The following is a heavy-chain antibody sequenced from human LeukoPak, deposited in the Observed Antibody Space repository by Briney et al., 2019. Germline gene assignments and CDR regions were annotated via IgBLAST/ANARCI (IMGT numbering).Heavy chain of an antibody. J-gene: IGHJ4*02. CDR2: INHSGST. D-gene: IGHD6-13*01. Sequence: PSETLSLTCAVYGGSFSGYYWSWIRQPPGKGVEGIGEINHSGSTNYNPSLKSRVTISVDTSKNQFSLKLSSVTAADTAVYYCARGGPYSSSFDYYFDYWGQGTLVTVSS. CDR3: ARGGPYSSSFDYYFDY. V-gene: IGHV4-34*01. CDR1: GGSFSGYY.